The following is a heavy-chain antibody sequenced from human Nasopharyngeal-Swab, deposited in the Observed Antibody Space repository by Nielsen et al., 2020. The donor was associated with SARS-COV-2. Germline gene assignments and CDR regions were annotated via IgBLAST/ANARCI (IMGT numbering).Heavy chain of an antibody. D-gene: IGHD3-10*01. CDR2: ISSSSSYI. V-gene: IGHV3-21*01. J-gene: IGHJ5*02. CDR3: ARVGRDYGSGTNWFDP. Sequence: GGSLRLSCAASGFTFSSYSMNWVRQAPGKGLEWVSSISSSSSYIYYADSVKGRFTISRDNAKNSLYLQMNSLRAEDTAVYYCARVGRDYGSGTNWFDPWGQGTLVTVSS. CDR1: GFTFSSYS.